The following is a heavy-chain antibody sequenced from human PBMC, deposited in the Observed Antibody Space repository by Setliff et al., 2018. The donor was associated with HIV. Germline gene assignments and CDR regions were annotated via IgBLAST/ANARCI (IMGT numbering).Heavy chain of an antibody. CDR3: ARHVGDDYDSHAV. CDR2: IYTSGST. D-gene: IGHD3-22*01. CDR1: GGSISSYS. Sequence: ASETLSLTCSVSGGSISSYSWSWIRQPPGKGLEWIGYIYTSGSTNYNPSLKSRVTISVDTSENQFSLKLTSVTAADTAVYYCARHVGDDYDSHAVWGKGTTVTVSS. J-gene: IGHJ6*04. V-gene: IGHV4-59*08.